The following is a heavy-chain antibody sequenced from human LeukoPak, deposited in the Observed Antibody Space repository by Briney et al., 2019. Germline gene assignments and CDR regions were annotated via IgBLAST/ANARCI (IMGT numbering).Heavy chain of an antibody. Sequence: SETLSLTCTVSGGSISGYYWSWIRQSAGRGLECIARISTSGNINYNPSLKSRVTMSIDTSKNQFSLKLSSVTAADTAVYYCAGYGNYWDWYFDLWGRGTLVTVSS. CDR2: ISTSGNI. D-gene: IGHD4-11*01. CDR1: GGSISGYY. V-gene: IGHV4-4*07. J-gene: IGHJ2*01. CDR3: AGYGNYWDWYFDL.